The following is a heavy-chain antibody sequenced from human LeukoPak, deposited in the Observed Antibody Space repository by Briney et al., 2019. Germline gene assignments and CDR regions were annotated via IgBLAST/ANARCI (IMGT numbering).Heavy chain of an antibody. V-gene: IGHV4-39*01. D-gene: IGHD2-15*01. Sequence: PSETLSLTCTVSGGSISSSSYYWGWIRQPPGKGLEWIGSIYYSGSSHYNPSLKSRVSMTVDTSKNQFSLRLTSVTAADTALYYCARQAPLPNIGEVVPAYFDLWGQGTLVTVSS. CDR3: ARQAPLPNIGEVVPAYFDL. CDR1: GGSISSSSYY. CDR2: IYYSGSS. J-gene: IGHJ4*02.